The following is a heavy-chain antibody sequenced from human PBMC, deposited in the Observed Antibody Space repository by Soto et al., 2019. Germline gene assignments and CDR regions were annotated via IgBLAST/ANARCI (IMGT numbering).Heavy chain of an antibody. CDR1: GGSISSYY. J-gene: IGHJ4*02. CDR2: IYYSGST. D-gene: IGHD6-19*01. V-gene: IGHV4-59*01. Sequence: TSETLSLTCTVSGGSISSYYWSWIRQPPGKGLEWIGYIYYSGSTNYNPSLKSRVTISVDTSKNQFSLKLSSVTAADTAVYYCAREAPVAGEGVFDYWGQGTLVTVSS. CDR3: AREAPVAGEGVFDY.